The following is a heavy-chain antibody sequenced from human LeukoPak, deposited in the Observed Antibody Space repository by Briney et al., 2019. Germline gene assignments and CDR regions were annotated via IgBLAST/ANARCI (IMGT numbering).Heavy chain of an antibody. J-gene: IGHJ4*02. Sequence: SQTLSLTCTVSGGSISSGGYYWSWIRQHPGKGLEWIGEINHSGSTNYNPSLKSRVTISVDTSKNQFSLKLSSVTAADTAVYYCARGYGDYVYDRFIHDRRKRGPFDYWGQGTLVTVSS. V-gene: IGHV4-31*03. CDR1: GGSISSGGYY. CDR2: INHSGST. CDR3: ARGYGDYVYDRFIHDRRKRGPFDY. D-gene: IGHD4-17*01.